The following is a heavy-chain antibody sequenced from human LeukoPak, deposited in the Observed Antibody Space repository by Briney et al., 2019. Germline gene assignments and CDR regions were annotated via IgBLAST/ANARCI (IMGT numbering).Heavy chain of an antibody. CDR3: ARGGSVTSATSFDY. J-gene: IGHJ4*02. CDR1: VGTFISYA. Sequence: SVKVSCKASVGTFISYAISWVRQAPGQGLEWMGGIIPIFGTANYAQKFQGRVTITADESTSTAYMELSSLRSEDTAVYYCARGGSVTSATSFDYWGQGTLVTVSS. V-gene: IGHV1-69*13. CDR2: IIPIFGTA. D-gene: IGHD3-10*01.